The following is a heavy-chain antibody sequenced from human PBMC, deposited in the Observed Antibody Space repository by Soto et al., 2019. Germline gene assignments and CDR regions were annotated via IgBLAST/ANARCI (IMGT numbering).Heavy chain of an antibody. CDR3: ARDPLLWFGGELGEDYYYYGMDV. V-gene: IGHV4-59*01. Sequence: ASETLSLTCTVSGGFISSDYWSWIRQPPGKGLEWIGHIYFRGSTNYNPSLKSRVTISVDTSKNQFSLELTSVTAADTAVYYCARDPLLWFGGELGEDYYYYGMDVWGQGTTVTVSS. J-gene: IGHJ6*02. D-gene: IGHD3-10*01. CDR1: GGFISSDY. CDR2: IYFRGST.